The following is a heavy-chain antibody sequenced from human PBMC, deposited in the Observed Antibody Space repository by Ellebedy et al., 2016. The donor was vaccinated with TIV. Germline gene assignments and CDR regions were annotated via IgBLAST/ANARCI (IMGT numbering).Heavy chain of an antibody. Sequence: GESLKISCAASGFTFSSYSMTWVRQAPGKGLEWVSSISSSRSYIYYADSVKGRFTISRDNAKNSLYLQMNSLRAEDTAVYYCASWDYSGSYSLLDAFDIWGQGTMVTVSS. V-gene: IGHV3-21*01. CDR1: GFTFSSYS. CDR3: ASWDYSGSYSLLDAFDI. J-gene: IGHJ3*02. CDR2: ISSSRSYI. D-gene: IGHD1-26*01.